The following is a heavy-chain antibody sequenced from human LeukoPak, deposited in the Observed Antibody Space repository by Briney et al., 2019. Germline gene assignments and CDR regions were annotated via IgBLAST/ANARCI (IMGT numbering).Heavy chain of an antibody. CDR1: AFTFSSSW. CDR2: INEDGSKK. D-gene: IGHD3-10*01. Sequence: GGSLRLSCVASAFTFSSSWMNWVRQAPGKGLVWVANINEDGSKKSYVDSVKGRFTISRDNAKNSLYLQMNSLRAEDTALYYCDYRGEWGQGILVTVSS. CDR3: DYRGE. J-gene: IGHJ4*02. V-gene: IGHV3-7*05.